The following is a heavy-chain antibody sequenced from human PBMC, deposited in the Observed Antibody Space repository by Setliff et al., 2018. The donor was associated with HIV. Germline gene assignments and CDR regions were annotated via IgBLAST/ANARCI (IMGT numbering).Heavy chain of an antibody. D-gene: IGHD3-16*02. CDR2: MNPKSGVS. J-gene: IGHJ6*02. Sequence: GASVKVSCKPSGQSFTNYDIHWLRRASGQGLEWMGWMNPKSGVSGSALKFHDRVTMTRDTSTLTLYMALSSLTSEDTAVYYCARAKAVGGVIITGGLDVWGQGTTVTVSS. CDR1: GQSFTNYD. V-gene: IGHV1-8*01. CDR3: ARAKAVGGVIITGGLDV.